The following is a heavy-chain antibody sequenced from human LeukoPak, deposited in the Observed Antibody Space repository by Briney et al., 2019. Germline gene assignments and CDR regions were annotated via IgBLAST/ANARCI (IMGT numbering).Heavy chain of an antibody. V-gene: IGHV4-4*07. CDR3: ARERGDSGSPLPWAFWFDP. Sequence: SETLSLTCTVSGGSICSYYWSWIRQPAGKGLEWIGRIYTSGSTNYNPSLKSRVTMSVDTSKNQFSLKLSSVTAADTAVYYCARERGDSGSPLPWAFWFDPWGQGTLVTVSS. CDR2: IYTSGST. J-gene: IGHJ5*02. D-gene: IGHD1-26*01. CDR1: GGSICSYY.